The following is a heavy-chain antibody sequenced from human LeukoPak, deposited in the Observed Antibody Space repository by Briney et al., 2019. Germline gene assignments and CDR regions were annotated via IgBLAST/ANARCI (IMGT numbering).Heavy chain of an antibody. CDR2: ISSSSSTI. CDR1: GFIFGDYY. CDR3: ARDSRSWYEFDY. J-gene: IGHJ4*02. Sequence: PGGSLRLSCAGSGFIFGDYYMNWIRQAPGKGLEWVSYISSSSSTIYYADSVKGRFTISRDNAKNSLYLQMNSLRAEDTAVYYCARDSRSWYEFDYWGQGTLVTVSS. D-gene: IGHD6-13*01. V-gene: IGHV3-11*04.